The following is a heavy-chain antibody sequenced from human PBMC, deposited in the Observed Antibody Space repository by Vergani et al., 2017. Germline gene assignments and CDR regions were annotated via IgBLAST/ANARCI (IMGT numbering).Heavy chain of an antibody. CDR2: IYYSGST. D-gene: IGHD2-21*01. Sequence: QLQLQESGPGLVKPSETLSLTCTVSGGSISSGDYYWSWIRLPPVKGLEWIGYIYYSGSTYYNPSLKSRVTISVDTSKNQFSLKLSSVTAADTAVYYCARDCDPPTNWFDPWGQGTLVTVSS. CDR3: ARDCDPPTNWFDP. J-gene: IGHJ5*02. CDR1: GGSISSGDYY. V-gene: IGHV4-30-4*01.